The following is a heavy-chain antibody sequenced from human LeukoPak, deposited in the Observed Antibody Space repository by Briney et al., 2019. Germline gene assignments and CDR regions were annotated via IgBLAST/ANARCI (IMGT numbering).Heavy chain of an antibody. CDR1: GGSISSDY. D-gene: IGHD2-15*01. J-gene: IGHJ4*02. V-gene: IGHV4-4*07. Sequence: SETLSLTCTVSGGSISSDYWSWCRQPAAGGREGMGRSFISGTTNYNPSLKSRVTMSADTSKNQFSLKLSSLTAADTAMYYCARAALGYCTGGSSPFYFGFWGQGTLVTVSS. CDR2: SFISGTT. CDR3: ARAALGYCTGGSSPFYFGF.